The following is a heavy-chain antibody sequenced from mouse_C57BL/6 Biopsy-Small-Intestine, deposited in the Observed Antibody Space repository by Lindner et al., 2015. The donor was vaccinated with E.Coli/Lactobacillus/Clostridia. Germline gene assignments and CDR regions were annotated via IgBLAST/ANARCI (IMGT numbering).Heavy chain of an antibody. D-gene: IGHD2-4*01. CDR3: ARERVYYDYDGDYFDY. V-gene: IGHV1-85*01. J-gene: IGHJ2*01. CDR1: GYTFTNYD. Sequence: VQLQESGPELVKPGTSVKLSCKASGYTFTNYDINWVKQRPGQGLEWIGWIYPGDESTNYNEKFKGKATLTVDKFSSIAYMELHSLTSEDSAVYFCARERVYYDYDGDYFDYWGQGTTLTVSS. CDR2: IYPGDEST.